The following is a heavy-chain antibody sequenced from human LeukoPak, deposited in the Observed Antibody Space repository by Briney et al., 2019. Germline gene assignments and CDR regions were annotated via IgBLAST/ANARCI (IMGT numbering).Heavy chain of an antibody. CDR3: ARDFYGGNSDY. CDR2: ISSSGSTI. V-gene: IGHV3-11*01. Sequence: GGSMRLSCGASGFTFRNYWISWVRQAPGEGLEWVSYISSSGSTIYYADSVKGRFTISRDSAKNSLYLQMNSLRAEDTAVYYCARDFYGGNSDYWGQGTLVSVSS. CDR1: GFTFRNYW. D-gene: IGHD4-23*01. J-gene: IGHJ4*02.